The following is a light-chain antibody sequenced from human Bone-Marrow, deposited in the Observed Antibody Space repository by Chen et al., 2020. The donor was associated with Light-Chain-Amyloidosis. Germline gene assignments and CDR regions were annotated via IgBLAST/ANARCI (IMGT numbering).Light chain of an antibody. Sequence: DIVLSQTPLPLPVTPGVPASISCRSSQSLLHFNGYNYLDWYLQKPGQSPQLLIYLGSNRASGVPDRFSGSGSGTDFTLKISRVEAEDVGVYYCMQALQTSFTFGPGTKVDIK. J-gene: IGKJ3*01. CDR3: MQALQTSFT. CDR1: QSLLHFNGYNY. V-gene: IGKV2-28*01. CDR2: LGS.